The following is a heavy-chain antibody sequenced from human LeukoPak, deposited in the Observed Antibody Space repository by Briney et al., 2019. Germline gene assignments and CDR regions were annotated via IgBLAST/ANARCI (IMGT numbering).Heavy chain of an antibody. V-gene: IGHV3-74*01. CDR3: ARDQVQEYQLPKYYYYGMDV. Sequence: GGSLRLSGAASGFTFSSYWMHWVRQAPGKGLVWVSRINSDGSSTSYADSVKGRFTISRDNAKNTLYLQMNSLRAEDTAVYYCARDQVQEYQLPKYYYYGMDVWGQGTTVTVSS. CDR2: INSDGSST. CDR1: GFTFSSYW. J-gene: IGHJ6*02. D-gene: IGHD2-2*01.